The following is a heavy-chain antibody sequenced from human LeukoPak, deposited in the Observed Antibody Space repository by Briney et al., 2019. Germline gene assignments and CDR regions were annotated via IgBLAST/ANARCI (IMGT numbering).Heavy chain of an antibody. CDR2: INWNGGSI. CDR1: GFNFDDYG. Sequence: GGSLRLSCAASGFNFDDYGMSWVRQAPGKVLEWVSGINWNGGSIDYADSVKGRFTISRDNAKNSLYLQMNSLRAEDTALYYCARAHLLGVFTSPHFFDYWGQGTLVTVSS. J-gene: IGHJ4*02. V-gene: IGHV3-20*04. CDR3: ARAHLLGVFTSPHFFDY. D-gene: IGHD3-3*01.